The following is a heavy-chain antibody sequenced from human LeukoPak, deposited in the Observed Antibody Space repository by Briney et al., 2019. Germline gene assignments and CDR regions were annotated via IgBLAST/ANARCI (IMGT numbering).Heavy chain of an antibody. J-gene: IGHJ4*02. V-gene: IGHV5-51*01. D-gene: IGHD5-24*01. CDR3: AINARDGYNILGPYYFDY. CDR1: GYSFTSYW. CDR2: IYPGDSDT. Sequence: GESLKISCKGSGYSFTSYWIGWVRQMPGKGLEWMGIIYPGDSDTRYSPSFQGQVTISADKSISTAYLQWSSLKASDTAMYYCAINARDGYNILGPYYFDYWGQGTLVTVSS.